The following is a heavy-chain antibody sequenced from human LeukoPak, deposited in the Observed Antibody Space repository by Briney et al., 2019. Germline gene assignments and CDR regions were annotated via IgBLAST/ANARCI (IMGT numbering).Heavy chain of an antibody. Sequence: QPGGSLRLSCAASGFTFRSYGMHWVRQAPGKGLEWVAFIRYDGRNKYYADSVKGRFTISRDNSKNTLYLQMNSLRVEDTAVYYCAKDHWVDGGQAPIGYWGQGTLVTVSS. V-gene: IGHV3-30*02. CDR2: IRYDGRNK. J-gene: IGHJ4*02. D-gene: IGHD4-23*01. CDR3: AKDHWVDGGQAPIGY. CDR1: GFTFRSYG.